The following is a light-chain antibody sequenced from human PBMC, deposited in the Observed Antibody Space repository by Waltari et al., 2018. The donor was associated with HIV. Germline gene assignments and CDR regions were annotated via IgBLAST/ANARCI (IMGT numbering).Light chain of an antibody. CDR1: TSDVGGVNY. CDR2: DVS. V-gene: IGLV2-14*01. CDR3: SSYTSSSTFYVV. J-gene: IGLJ2*01. Sequence: QSALTQPASVSGSPGQSITISCTGTTSDVGGVNYVSWYQPHPGKAPKLMIDDVSNRPSGVSNRFSGSKSGNTASLTISGLQAEDEADYYCSSYTSSSTFYVVFGGGTKLTVL.